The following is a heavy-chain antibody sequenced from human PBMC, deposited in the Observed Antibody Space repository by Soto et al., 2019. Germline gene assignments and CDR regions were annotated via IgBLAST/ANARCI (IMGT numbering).Heavy chain of an antibody. CDR3: ARDHHRMISMKTGPGYAFDI. Sequence: GGSLRLSCAASGFTFSSYEMNWVRQAPGKGLEWVSYISSSGSTIYYADSVKGRFTISRDNAKNSLYLQMNSLRAEDTAVYYCARDHHRMISMKTGPGYAFDIWGQGTMVTVSS. J-gene: IGHJ3*02. CDR1: GFTFSSYE. V-gene: IGHV3-48*03. CDR2: ISSSGSTI. D-gene: IGHD3-16*01.